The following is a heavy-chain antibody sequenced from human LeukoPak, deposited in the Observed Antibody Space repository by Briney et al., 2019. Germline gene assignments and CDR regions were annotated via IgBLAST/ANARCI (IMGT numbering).Heavy chain of an antibody. Sequence: ASVKVSFKASGGTFSSYATSWLRQAPGQGLEWISMSISILGIANYAQKFHGRVTITPDKSTSTAYMELRSLRSEDTAVYYCASSSSSWFDAFDIWGQGTMVTVSS. V-gene: IGHV1-69*04. D-gene: IGHD6-13*01. J-gene: IGHJ3*02. CDR1: GGTFSSYA. CDR3: ASSSSSWFDAFDI. CDR2: SISILGIA.